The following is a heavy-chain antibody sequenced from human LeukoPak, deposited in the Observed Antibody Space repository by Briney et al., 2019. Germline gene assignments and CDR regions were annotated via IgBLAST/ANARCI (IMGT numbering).Heavy chain of an antibody. CDR1: GFTFSSYV. CDR2: ISGGGGST. CDR3: AKGVRTYYYYYYMDV. J-gene: IGHJ6*03. D-gene: IGHD6-6*01. V-gene: IGHV3-23*01. Sequence: PGWSLRLSCAASGFTFSSYVMSWVRQAPGKGLEWVSAISGGGGSTYYADSVKGRFTISRDNSKNTLYLQMNSLRAEDTAVYYCAKGVRTYYYYYYMDVWGKGTTVTVSS.